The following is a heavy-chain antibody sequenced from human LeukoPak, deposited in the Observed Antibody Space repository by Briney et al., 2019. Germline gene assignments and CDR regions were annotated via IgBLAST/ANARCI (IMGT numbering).Heavy chain of an antibody. D-gene: IGHD2-2*01. CDR1: GGSFSGYY. CDR3: ARGLLGSSTTIQPGPVGY. CDR2: INHSGST. Sequence: SETLSLTRAVYGGSFSGYYWSWIRQPPGKGLEWIGEINHSGSTNYNPSLKSRVTISVDRSKNQFSLKLSSVTAADTAVYYCARGLLGSSTTIQPGPVGYWGQGTLVTVSS. J-gene: IGHJ4*02. V-gene: IGHV4-34*01.